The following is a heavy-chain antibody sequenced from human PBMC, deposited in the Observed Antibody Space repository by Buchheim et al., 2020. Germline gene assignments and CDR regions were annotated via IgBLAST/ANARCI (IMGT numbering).Heavy chain of an antibody. Sequence: EVQLLESGGGLVQPGGSLRLSCAVSGFTFTSSAMSWVRQAPGKGLEWVSAISGSGGSTYYADSVQGRFTISRDNTKNTPSLQMNSLRAEDTAVYYCAKWARGSSWYSEGDYWGQGTL. CDR2: ISGSGGST. CDR1: GFTFTSSA. CDR3: AKWARGSSWYSEGDY. J-gene: IGHJ4*02. D-gene: IGHD6-13*01. V-gene: IGHV3-23*01.